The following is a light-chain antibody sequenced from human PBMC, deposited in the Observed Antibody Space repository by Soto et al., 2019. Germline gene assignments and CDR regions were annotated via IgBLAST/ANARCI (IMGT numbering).Light chain of an antibody. CDR3: QHYNSYSEA. J-gene: IGKJ1*01. Sequence: IQMTQAPSTLSVSLGDIVTITFRASQNIERWLAWYQQKPGKAPKLLIYKASTLKSGVPSRFSGSGSGTEFTLTISSLQPDDFATYYCQHYNSYSEAFGQGTKVDI. CDR2: KAS. CDR1: QNIERW. V-gene: IGKV1-5*03.